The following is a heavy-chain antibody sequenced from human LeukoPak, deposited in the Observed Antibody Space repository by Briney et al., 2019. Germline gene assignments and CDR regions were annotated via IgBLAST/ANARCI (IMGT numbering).Heavy chain of an antibody. V-gene: IGHV1-8*01. Sequence: ASVKVSCKASGYTFTSYDINWVRQATGQGLEWMGWTNPNSGNTGYAQKFQGRVTMTRNTSISTAYMELSSLRPEDTAVYYCARGKIGKGGPRWFDPWGQGTLVTVSS. CDR1: GYTFTSYD. CDR2: TNPNSGNT. J-gene: IGHJ5*02. CDR3: ARGKIGKGGPRWFDP. D-gene: IGHD3-22*01.